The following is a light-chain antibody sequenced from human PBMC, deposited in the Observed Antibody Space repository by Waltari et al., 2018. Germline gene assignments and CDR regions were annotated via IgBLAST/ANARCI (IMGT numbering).Light chain of an antibody. J-gene: IGKJ3*01. CDR2: GAS. CDR3: QQYNQWPPIT. CDR1: QSVCSN. V-gene: IGKV3-15*01. Sequence: EIVMTQSPTTLSVSPGERVTLSCRASQSVCSNLAWYQQKPGQTPRPLIYGASTRATGIAARFSGSGSGTEFTLTISSLQSEDFAVYYCQQYNQWPPITFGPGTKVDIK.